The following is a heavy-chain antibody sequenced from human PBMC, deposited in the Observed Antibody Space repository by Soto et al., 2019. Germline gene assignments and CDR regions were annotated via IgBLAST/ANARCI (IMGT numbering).Heavy chain of an antibody. CDR2: INPSGGST. V-gene: IGHV1-46*01. Sequence: QVQLVQSGAEVKKPGASVKVSCKASGYTFTSYYMHWVRQAPGQGLEWMGIINPSGGSTTYAQKFQGRVPLTRDTSTSTVYMELSSLRSEDTAVYYCARPYCGGDCYWFDPWGQGTLVTVSS. CDR3: ARPYCGGDCYWFDP. D-gene: IGHD2-21*02. CDR1: GYTFTSYY. J-gene: IGHJ5*02.